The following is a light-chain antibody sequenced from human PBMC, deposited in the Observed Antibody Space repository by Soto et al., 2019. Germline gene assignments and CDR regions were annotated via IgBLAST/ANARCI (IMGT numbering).Light chain of an antibody. CDR3: EAWEDSLNGYV. CDR1: SSNIGSNT. V-gene: IGLV1-44*01. CDR2: SNN. J-gene: IGLJ1*01. Sequence: QSALTQPPSASGTPGQRVTISCSGSSSNIGSNTVNWYQQLPGTAPKLLIYSNNQRPSGVPDRSSGSKSGTSASLAISGLQSEEEADYYCEAWEDSLNGYVFGTGTKVPVL.